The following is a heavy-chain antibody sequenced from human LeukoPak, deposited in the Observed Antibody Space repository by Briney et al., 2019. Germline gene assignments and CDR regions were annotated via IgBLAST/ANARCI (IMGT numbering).Heavy chain of an antibody. CDR2: MYYSGST. D-gene: IGHD2-21*01. Sequence: PSETLSLTCTVSGVSISSDKYYWSWIRQRPGKGLGWIGYMYYSGSTSYNPSLKGRVSISVDTSKSQFSLKLSSVTAADTAVYYCATPYCGTISCLDVFDIWGQGTMVTVSS. V-gene: IGHV4-31*03. CDR3: ATPYCGTISCLDVFDI. CDR1: GVSISSDKYY. J-gene: IGHJ3*02.